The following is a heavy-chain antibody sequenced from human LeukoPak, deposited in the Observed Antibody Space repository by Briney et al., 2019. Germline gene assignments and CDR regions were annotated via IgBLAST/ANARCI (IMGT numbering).Heavy chain of an antibody. CDR1: XFXVSXNY. Sequence: SLRLSCAASXFXVSXNYMNXVXQAPGKGXEWXSVIYGGGNIYYADSVKGRFTISRDNSKNTLYLQMNSLRAEDTAVYYCARGAGYNYPYYFDYWGQGTLVTVSS. D-gene: IGHD5-24*01. CDR2: IYGGGNI. J-gene: IGHJ4*02. V-gene: IGHV3-53*01. CDR3: ARGAGYNYPYYFDY.